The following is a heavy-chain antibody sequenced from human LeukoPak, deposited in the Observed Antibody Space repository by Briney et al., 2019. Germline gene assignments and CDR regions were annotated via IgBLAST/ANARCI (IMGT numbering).Heavy chain of an antibody. CDR3: ARAPHPYCSGGNCIYFDY. V-gene: IGHV3-21*01. CDR2: ISSSSSYI. CDR1: GFSLSSYS. D-gene: IGHD2-15*01. J-gene: IGHJ4*02. Sequence: GGSLRLSCAASGFSLSSYSMNWVRQAPGKGLEWVSSISSSSSYIYYADSVKGRFTLSRDNAKKSLHLQMNSLRAEDTAVYYCARAPHPYCSGGNCIYFDYWGQGTLVTVSS.